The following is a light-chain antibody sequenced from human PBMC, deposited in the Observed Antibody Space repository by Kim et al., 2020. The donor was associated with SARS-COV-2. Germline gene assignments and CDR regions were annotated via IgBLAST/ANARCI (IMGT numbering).Light chain of an antibody. CDR1: QSVDSSY. CDR3: QQYGDYRWT. Sequence: SPGERATLSCRASQSVDSSYLAWYQQKPGQTPRLIIHGSSRRATGIPDRFSGSGSGTDFTLTISGLEPEDFAVYYCQQYGDYRWTFGQGTKVDIK. V-gene: IGKV3-20*01. CDR2: GSS. J-gene: IGKJ1*01.